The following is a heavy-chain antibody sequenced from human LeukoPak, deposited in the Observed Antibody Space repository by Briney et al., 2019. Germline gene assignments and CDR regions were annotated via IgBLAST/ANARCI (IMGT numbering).Heavy chain of an antibody. V-gene: IGHV3-30*02. CDR2: IRYDGTSE. Sequence: PGGSLRLSCAASGFTFSSSDMHWVRQAPGKGLEWVAFIRYDGTSEYNGDSMKGRFTISRDNSKNTLYVQMNSLRGEDTAVYYCAKVEGSGWPLIYWGQGTLVTVSS. D-gene: IGHD6-19*01. CDR1: GFTFSSSD. J-gene: IGHJ4*02. CDR3: AKVEGSGWPLIY.